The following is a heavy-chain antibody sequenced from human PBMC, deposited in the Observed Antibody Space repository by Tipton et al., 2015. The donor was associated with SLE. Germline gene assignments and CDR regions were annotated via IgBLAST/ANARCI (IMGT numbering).Heavy chain of an antibody. Sequence: SWIRQPPGKGLEWMGRIDPSDSYTNYSPSFQGHVTISADKSISTAYLQWSSLKASNTAMYYCASSGPLFDWGQGTLVTVSS. CDR3: ASSGPLFD. V-gene: IGHV5-10-1*01. J-gene: IGHJ1*01. CDR2: IDPSDSYT. D-gene: IGHD3-10*01.